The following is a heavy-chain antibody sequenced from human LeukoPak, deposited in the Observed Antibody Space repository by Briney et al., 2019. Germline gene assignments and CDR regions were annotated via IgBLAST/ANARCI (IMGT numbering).Heavy chain of an antibody. CDR2: INHSGST. D-gene: IGHD3-3*01. CDR1: GGSFSGYY. CDR3: ARNFFWSGYYMDV. Sequence: SETLSLTCAVYGGSFSGYYWSRIRQPPGKGLEWIGEINHSGSTNYNPSLKSRVTISVDTSKNQFSLKLSSVTAADTAVYYCARNFFWSGYYMDVWGKGTTVTVSS. V-gene: IGHV4-34*01. J-gene: IGHJ6*03.